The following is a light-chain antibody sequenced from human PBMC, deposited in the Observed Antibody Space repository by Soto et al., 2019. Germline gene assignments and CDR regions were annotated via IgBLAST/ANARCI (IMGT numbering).Light chain of an antibody. Sequence: EIVLTQSPGTLSLSPGERATLSCRASHSIGSSYLAWYQQKPGQAPRLLIYAVSSRATGIPDRFSGGMSGTDFTLTISRLEPEDFALYYCQQYYSSFTFGPGTKVDIK. CDR3: QQYYSSFT. CDR1: HSIGSSY. V-gene: IGKV3-20*01. J-gene: IGKJ3*01. CDR2: AVS.